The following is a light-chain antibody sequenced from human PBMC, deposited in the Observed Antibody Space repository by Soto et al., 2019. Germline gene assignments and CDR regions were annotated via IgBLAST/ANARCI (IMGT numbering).Light chain of an antibody. CDR3: QQLHTYPYT. CDR1: EGLSNF. J-gene: IGKJ2*01. V-gene: IGKV1-9*01. Sequence: GDRVTITCRASEGLSNFLAWYQQKPGKAPELLIYTASTLRSGVPSRFSDSGSGTEFTLTISSLQPEDFATFYCQQLHTYPYTFGQGNRLDI. CDR2: TAS.